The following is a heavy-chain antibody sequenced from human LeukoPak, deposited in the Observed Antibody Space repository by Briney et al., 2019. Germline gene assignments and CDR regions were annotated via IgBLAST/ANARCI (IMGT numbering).Heavy chain of an antibody. J-gene: IGHJ4*02. V-gene: IGHV4-59*08. CDR3: ARYGSGTYPRFDY. D-gene: IGHD3-10*01. Sequence: PSETLSLTRTVSGGSISGYYWSWIRQSPGKGLEWIGYIYNSGSTNYNPSLQSRVTISVDTSKNQFSLNLSSVTAADTAVYYCARYGSGTYPRFDYWGQGTLVTVSS. CDR2: IYNSGST. CDR1: GGSISGYY.